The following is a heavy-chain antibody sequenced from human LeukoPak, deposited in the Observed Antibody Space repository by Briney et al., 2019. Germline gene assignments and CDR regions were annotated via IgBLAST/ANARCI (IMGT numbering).Heavy chain of an antibody. Sequence: GASVKVSCKASGGTFSSYAISWVRQAPGQGLEWMGGIIPIFGTANYAQKFQGRVTMTRDMSTSTVYMELSSLRSEDTAVYYCARTSGSYPMNFDYWGQGTLVTVSS. CDR2: IIPIFGTA. J-gene: IGHJ4*02. CDR1: GGTFSSYA. V-gene: IGHV1-69*05. D-gene: IGHD1-26*01. CDR3: ARTSGSYPMNFDY.